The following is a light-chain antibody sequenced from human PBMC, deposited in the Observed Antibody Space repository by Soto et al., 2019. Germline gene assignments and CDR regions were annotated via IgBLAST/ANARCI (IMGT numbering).Light chain of an antibody. J-gene: IGKJ5*01. CDR1: QSVSRSF. Sequence: EIVLTQSPGTLSLSPGERATLSCRASQSVSRSFLAWYQQKPGQAPRLLMFGASSRATGIPDRFSGSGSGTDFTLTISRLEPEDFAVYYCQQYGSSPPTFGQGTRLEIK. CDR2: GAS. CDR3: QQYGSSPPT. V-gene: IGKV3-20*01.